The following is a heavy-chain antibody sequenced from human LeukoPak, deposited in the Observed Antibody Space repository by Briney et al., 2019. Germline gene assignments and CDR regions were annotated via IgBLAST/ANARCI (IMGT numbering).Heavy chain of an antibody. V-gene: IGHV3-23*01. J-gene: IGHJ4*02. CDR1: GFTFSSYA. CDR2: ISGSGGST. D-gene: IGHD2-15*01. Sequence: GALRLSCAASGFTFSSYAMSWVRQAPGKGLEWVSAISGSGGSTYYADSVKGRFTISRDNSKNTLFLQMNSLRAEDTAVYYCAKGVDYCSGGSCPADYWGPGTLVTVSS. CDR3: AKGVDYCSGGSCPADY.